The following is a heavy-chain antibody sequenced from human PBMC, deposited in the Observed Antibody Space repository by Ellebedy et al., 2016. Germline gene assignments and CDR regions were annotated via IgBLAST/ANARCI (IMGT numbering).Heavy chain of an antibody. CDR2: IYYSGGT. D-gene: IGHD7-27*01. Sequence: SETLSLTCTVSGASISSSHYWWGWIRQPPGKGLEWIGSIYYSGGTWYYLSLKSRVTMSVDTSTNQFSLRLSSVTAADTAVYYCARQRGIGLWYFDLWGRGTLATVSS. CDR3: ARQRGIGLWYFDL. CDR1: GASISSSHYW. J-gene: IGHJ2*01. V-gene: IGHV4-39*07.